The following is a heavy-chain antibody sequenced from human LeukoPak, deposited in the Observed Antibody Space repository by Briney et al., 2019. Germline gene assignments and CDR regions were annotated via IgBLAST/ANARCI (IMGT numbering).Heavy chain of an antibody. D-gene: IGHD1-1*01. CDR3: AKERTSEGYFDY. J-gene: IGHJ4*02. Sequence: GGSLRLSCAASGFDFSGYWMHWVRQAPGKGLVWVSRIKSDGSYTNYADSVKGRLTISRDNAKNTLYLQMNSLRAEDTAVYYCAKERTSEGYFDYWGQGTLVTVSS. CDR1: GFDFSGYW. V-gene: IGHV3-74*01. CDR2: IKSDGSYT.